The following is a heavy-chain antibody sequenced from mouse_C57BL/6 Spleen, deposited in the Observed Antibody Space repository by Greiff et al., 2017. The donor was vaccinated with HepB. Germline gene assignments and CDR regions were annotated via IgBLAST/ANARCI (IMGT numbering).Heavy chain of an antibody. Sequence: VQLKQSGPGLVKPSQSLSLTCSVTGYSITSGYYWNWIRQFPGNKLEWMGYISYDGSNNYNPSLKNRISITRDTSKNQFFLKLNSVTTEDTATYYCAGRWGPRYFDVWGTGTTVTVSS. CDR2: ISYDGSN. V-gene: IGHV3-6*01. CDR3: AGRWGPRYFDV. CDR1: GYSITSGYY. J-gene: IGHJ1*03. D-gene: IGHD1-1*01.